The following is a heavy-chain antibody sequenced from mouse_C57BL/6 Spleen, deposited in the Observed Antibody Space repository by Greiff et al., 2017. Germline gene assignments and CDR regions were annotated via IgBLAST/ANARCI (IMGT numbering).Heavy chain of an antibody. Sequence: VQLQQSGPELVKPGASVKISCKASGYTFTDYYMNWVKQSHGKSLEWIGDINPNNGGTSYNQKFKGKATLTVDKSSSTAYMELRSLTSEDSAVYYCARFFYGLDYWGQGTTLTVSS. V-gene: IGHV1-26*01. D-gene: IGHD1-2*01. CDR2: INPNNGGT. CDR1: GYTFTDYY. J-gene: IGHJ2*01. CDR3: ARFFYGLDY.